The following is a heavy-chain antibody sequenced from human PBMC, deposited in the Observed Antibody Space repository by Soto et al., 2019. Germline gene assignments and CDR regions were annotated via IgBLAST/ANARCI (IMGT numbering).Heavy chain of an antibody. Sequence: QVQLQESGPGLVKPSETLSLTCSVSGDSLSTGNWWTWVRQSPGKGLQWIGQIYHVGTTNYNPALKSRVSFSVDKSKNQFSLKLTSMTAADTAVSYCARASYGLGVFDYWGQGTRVAVSS. V-gene: IGHV4-4*02. CDR3: ARASYGLGVFDY. CDR1: GDSLSTGNW. J-gene: IGHJ4*02. CDR2: IYHVGTT. D-gene: IGHD4-17*01.